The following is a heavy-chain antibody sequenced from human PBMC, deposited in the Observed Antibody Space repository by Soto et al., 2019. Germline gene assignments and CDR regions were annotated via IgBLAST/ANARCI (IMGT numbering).Heavy chain of an antibody. Sequence: GGSLRLSCAASGFTFSSYSMNWVRQAPGKGLEWVSYISSSSSTIYYADSVKGRFTISRDNAKNSLYLQMNSLRAEDTAVYYCARDDYSYYMDVWGKGTTVTVSS. J-gene: IGHJ6*03. V-gene: IGHV3-48*01. CDR1: GFTFSSYS. CDR3: ARDDYSYYMDV. CDR2: ISSSSSTI.